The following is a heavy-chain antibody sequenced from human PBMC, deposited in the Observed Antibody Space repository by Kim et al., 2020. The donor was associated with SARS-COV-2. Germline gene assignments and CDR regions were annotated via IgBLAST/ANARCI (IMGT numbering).Heavy chain of an antibody. V-gene: IGHV3-30*07. CDR3: ARDALLWFGATYFDY. J-gene: IGHJ4*02. Sequence: AESVTGRFTRARDNSKNPLYRQMNSLRAEDTAVYYCARDALLWFGATYFDYWGQGTLVTVSS. D-gene: IGHD3-10*01.